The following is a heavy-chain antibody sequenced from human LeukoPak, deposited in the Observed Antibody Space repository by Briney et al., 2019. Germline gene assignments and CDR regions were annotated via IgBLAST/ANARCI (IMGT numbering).Heavy chain of an antibody. J-gene: IGHJ4*02. Sequence: GGSLRLSCAASGNYWMHWVRQVPGKGLVWVSHINSDGSWTSYADSVKGRFTISKDNAKNTVYPQMNSLRAEDTAVYYCVSFYETYWGRGTLVTVSS. CDR1: GNYW. CDR3: VSFYETY. CDR2: INSDGSWT. V-gene: IGHV3-74*01. D-gene: IGHD2/OR15-2a*01.